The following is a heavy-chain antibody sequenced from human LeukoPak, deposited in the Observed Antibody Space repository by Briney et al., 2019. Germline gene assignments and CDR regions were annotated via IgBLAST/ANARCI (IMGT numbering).Heavy chain of an antibody. CDR3: TRMTTGHDY. CDR1: GVSFDDYY. V-gene: IGHV4-34*01. J-gene: IGHJ4*02. CDR2: INHSGYT. Sequence: PSETLSLTCAVSGVSFDDYYWAWVRQTPGKGLEWIGEINHSGYTNENPSLKSRVTLSIDTSRKQFSLNMRSVTVADAGIYFCTRMTTGHDYWGQGTLVTVSS. D-gene: IGHD4-17*01.